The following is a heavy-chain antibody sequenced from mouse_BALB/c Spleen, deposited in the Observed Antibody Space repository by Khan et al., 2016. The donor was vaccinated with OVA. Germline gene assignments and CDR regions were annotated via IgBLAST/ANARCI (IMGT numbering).Heavy chain of an antibody. D-gene: IGHD4-1*01. J-gene: IGHJ2*01. CDR1: GFTFSSFG. CDR2: INSGSTTI. CDR3: ARGNWAY. Sequence: EVQLGESGGGLVQPGGSRKLYCAASGFTFSSFGMHWVRQAPEKGLEWVAYINSGSTTIYYADPVKGRFTISRDNPKNTLFLQMTSLRSEDTAMYYCARGNWAYWGQGTTLTVSS. V-gene: IGHV5-17*02.